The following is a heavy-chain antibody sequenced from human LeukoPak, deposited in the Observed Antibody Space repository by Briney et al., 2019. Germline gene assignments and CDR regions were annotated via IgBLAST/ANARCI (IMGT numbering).Heavy chain of an antibody. V-gene: IGHV4-61*02. CDR2: IYTSGST. CDR1: GGSISSGSYY. CDR3: AREDGYNLEYFDY. J-gene: IGHJ4*02. Sequence: PSETLSLTCTVSGGSISSGSYYWSWIRQPAGKGLEWIGRIYTSGSTNYNPSLKSRVTISVDTSKNQFSLKLSSVTAADTAVYYCAREDGYNLEYFDYWGQGTLVTVSS. D-gene: IGHD5-24*01.